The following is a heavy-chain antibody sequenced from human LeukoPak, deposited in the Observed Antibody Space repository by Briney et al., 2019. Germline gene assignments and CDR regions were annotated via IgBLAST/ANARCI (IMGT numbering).Heavy chain of an antibody. CDR2: MSDSGGRT. J-gene: IGHJ4*02. Sequence: GGSLRLSCAVSGITLSNYGMSWVRQAPGKGLEWVAGMSDSGGRTNYADSVKGRFTLSRDDCRNTVYLQLNNLRVDDTAIYYCAKANWVSNADAVWWGQGTQVTVSS. D-gene: IGHD1-1*01. CDR1: GITLSNYG. CDR3: AKANWVSNADAVW. V-gene: IGHV3-23*01.